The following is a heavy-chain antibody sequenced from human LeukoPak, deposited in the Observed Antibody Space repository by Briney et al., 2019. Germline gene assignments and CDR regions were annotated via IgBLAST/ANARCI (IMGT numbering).Heavy chain of an antibody. CDR2: IYSNGNT. CDR1: GASINNNY. V-gene: IGHV4-59*01. Sequence: SETLSLTCAVSGASINNNYWTWVRQPPGKGLEWIGYIYSNGNTNYNPSLQGRVTMSIETSKNQFSLQLPSVTAADTAVYYCASGTFDGPLYGTYWYFHVWGRGTLVTVSS. CDR3: ASGTFDGPLYGTYWYFHV. D-gene: IGHD1-14*01. J-gene: IGHJ2*01.